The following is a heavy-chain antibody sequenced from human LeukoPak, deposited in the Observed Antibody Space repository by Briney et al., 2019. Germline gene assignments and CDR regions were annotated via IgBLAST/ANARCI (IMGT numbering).Heavy chain of an antibody. V-gene: IGHV3-30*02. Sequence: GGSLRLSCAVSGFTFSSYGMHWVRQAPGKGLEWVAFIRYDGSNKYYADSVKGRFTISRDNSKNTLYLQMNSLRAEDTAVYYCAREEIVAAAPFDSWGQGTLVTVSS. CDR3: AREEIVAAAPFDS. CDR1: GFTFSSYG. D-gene: IGHD2-2*01. J-gene: IGHJ4*02. CDR2: IRYDGSNK.